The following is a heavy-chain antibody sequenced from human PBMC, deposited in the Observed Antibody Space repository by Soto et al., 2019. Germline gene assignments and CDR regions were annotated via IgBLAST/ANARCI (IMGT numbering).Heavy chain of an antibody. CDR1: GGYISSYY. CDR3: ARSGFGEPRVYYYMDV. D-gene: IGHD3-10*01. Sequence: SVALSVTCTVSGGYISSYYWSWIRPPPAKGLAWIGYIYYSGSTNYNPPLKSGFSISVDTSRSRFALSLSSVTAADTAVYYCARSGFGEPRVYYYMDVWGKGTTVTVSS. J-gene: IGHJ6*03. CDR2: IYYSGST. V-gene: IGHV4-59*01.